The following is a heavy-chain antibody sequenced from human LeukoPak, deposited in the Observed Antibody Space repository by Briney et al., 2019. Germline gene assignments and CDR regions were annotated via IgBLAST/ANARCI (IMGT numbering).Heavy chain of an antibody. J-gene: IGHJ4*02. CDR3: ARLGPSGYYYFDY. V-gene: IGHV4-59*08. D-gene: IGHD3-3*01. CDR2: IYYSGST. CDR1: GGSISSYY. Sequence: SETLSLTCTVSGGSISSYYWSWIRQPPGKGLEWIGYIYYSGSTNHNPSLKSRVTISVDTSKNQFSLKLSSVTAADTAVYYCARLGPSGYYYFDYWGQGTLVTVSS.